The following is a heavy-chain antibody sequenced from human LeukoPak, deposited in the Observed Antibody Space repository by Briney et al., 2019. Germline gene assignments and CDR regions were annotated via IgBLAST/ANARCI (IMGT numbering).Heavy chain of an antibody. CDR2: INSDGSST. Sequence: GGSLRLSCAASGFTFSSYWMHWVRQAPGKGLVWVSRINSDGSSTSYADSVKGRFTISRDNAKNTLYLQMNSLRAEDTAVYYCARGAWYSSAYTALHYFDYWGQGTLVTVSS. CDR3: ARGAWYSSAYTALHYFDY. D-gene: IGHD6-19*01. V-gene: IGHV3-74*01. CDR1: GFTFSSYW. J-gene: IGHJ4*02.